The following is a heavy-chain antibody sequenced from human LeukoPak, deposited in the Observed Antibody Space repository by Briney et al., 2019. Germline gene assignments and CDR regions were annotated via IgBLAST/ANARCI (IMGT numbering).Heavy chain of an antibody. CDR2: ISGSGGST. J-gene: IGHJ3*02. CDR3: AKIRIWDSSGYNDAFDI. D-gene: IGHD3-22*01. Sequence: GGSLRLSCAASGFTFSSYGMHWVRQAPGKGLEWVSAISGSGGSTYYADSVKGRFTISRDNSKNTLYLQMNSLRAEDTAVYYCAKIRIWDSSGYNDAFDIWGQGTMVTVSS. V-gene: IGHV3-23*01. CDR1: GFTFSSYG.